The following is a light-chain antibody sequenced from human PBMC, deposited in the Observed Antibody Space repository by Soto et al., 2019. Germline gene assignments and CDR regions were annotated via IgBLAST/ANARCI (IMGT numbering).Light chain of an antibody. Sequence: VVTQSQGTLDCSLSEKATIKCNSNENVFYSSNHKNYLAWYQQKPGQPPRLLIYRASTRESGVPDRFSGSGSGTDFTLTISSLQAEDVAVYYCQQYYTSPLTFGGGTKVDI. V-gene: IGKV4-1*01. CDR2: RAS. J-gene: IGKJ4*01. CDR3: QQYYTSPLT. CDR1: ENVFYSSNHKNY.